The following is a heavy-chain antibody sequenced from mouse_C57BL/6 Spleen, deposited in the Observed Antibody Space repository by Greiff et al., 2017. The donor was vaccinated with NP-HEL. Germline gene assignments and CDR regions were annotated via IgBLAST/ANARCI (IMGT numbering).Heavy chain of an antibody. CDR3: ARGGFTAQGFAY. J-gene: IGHJ3*01. CDR2: IYPGDGDT. V-gene: IGHV1-82*01. Sequence: VQGVESGPELVKPGASVKISCKASGYAFSSSWMNWVKQRPGKGLEWIGRIYPGDGDTNYNGKFKGKATLTADKSSSTAYMQLSSLTSEDSAVYFCARGGFTAQGFAYWGQGTLVTVSA. D-gene: IGHD3-2*02. CDR1: GYAFSSSW.